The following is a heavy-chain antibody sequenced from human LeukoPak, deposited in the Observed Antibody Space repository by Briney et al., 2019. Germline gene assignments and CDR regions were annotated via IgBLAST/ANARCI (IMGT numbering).Heavy chain of an antibody. D-gene: IGHD6-13*01. Sequence: GASVKVSCKASAFTGYYMHWVRQAPGQGLEWMGIINPSGGSTTYAQKFQGRITMTRDTSTSTVYMELSSLRSEDTAVYYCARVRGGSSLFYWGQGTLVTVSS. CDR2: INPSGGST. CDR1: AFTGYY. J-gene: IGHJ4*02. CDR3: ARVRGGSSLFY. V-gene: IGHV1-46*01.